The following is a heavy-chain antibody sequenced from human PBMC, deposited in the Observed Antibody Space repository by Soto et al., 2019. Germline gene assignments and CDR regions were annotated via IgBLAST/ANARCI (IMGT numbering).Heavy chain of an antibody. J-gene: IGHJ4*02. CDR2: INDGGSA. Sequence: SETLSLTCAVYGGSFSGYSWTWIRQSPGKGLEWIGQINDGGSANYNPSLKSRVTISVDTSNNEFFLELSSVTAADTAVYYCARGLFSETHYSGGWYYFDSWGQGTQVTVSS. V-gene: IGHV4-34*01. D-gene: IGHD1-26*01. CDR1: GGSFSGYS. CDR3: ARGLFSETHYSGGWYYFDS.